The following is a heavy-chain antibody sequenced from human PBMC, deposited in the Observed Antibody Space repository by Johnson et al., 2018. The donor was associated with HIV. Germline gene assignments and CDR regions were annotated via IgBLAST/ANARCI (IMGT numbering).Heavy chain of an antibody. CDR1: GFTFSSYW. CDR2: IKQDGSEK. Sequence: VQLVESGGGLVQPGGSLRLSCAASGFTFSSYWMSWVRQAPGKGLEWVANIKQDGSEKYYVDSVKGRFTIYRDNAKNSLYLQMNSRRAEDTAVYYCARGACPYYDSLTGAGAFDIWGQGTMVTVSS. D-gene: IGHD3-9*01. V-gene: IGHV3-7*04. J-gene: IGHJ3*02. CDR3: ARGACPYYDSLTGAGAFDI.